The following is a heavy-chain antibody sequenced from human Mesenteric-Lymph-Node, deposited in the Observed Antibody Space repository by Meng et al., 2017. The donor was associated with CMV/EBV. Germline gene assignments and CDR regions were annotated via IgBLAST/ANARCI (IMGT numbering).Heavy chain of an antibody. J-gene: IGHJ4*02. Sequence: QEAATRLGNPSAPLSLSCIVSGDSISKSSYYWTWLRQPPGKGLVWIGCVHYSGTTYYNPSLKGRLTISVDTSANLFSLRLTTVTAADTATYYCARRGNYDSDYSEYWGQGTLVTVSS. D-gene: IGHD3-22*01. V-gene: IGHV4-39*01. CDR1: GDSISKSSYY. CDR3: ARRGNYDSDYSEY. CDR2: VHYSGTT.